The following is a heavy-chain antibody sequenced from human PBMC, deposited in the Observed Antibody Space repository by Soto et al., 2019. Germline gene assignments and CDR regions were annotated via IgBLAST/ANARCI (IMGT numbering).Heavy chain of an antibody. CDR2: ISAYNGNT. CDR3: ARELLWFGELSGWFDP. J-gene: IGHJ5*02. Sequence: QVQLVQSGAEVKKPGASVKVSCKASGYTFTSYGISWVRQAPGQGLEWMGWISAYNGNTNYAQKLQGRVTMTTDTSTRKAYMELRSLRSDDTAVYYCARELLWFGELSGWFDPWGHGTLVTVSS. V-gene: IGHV1-18*01. CDR1: GYTFTSYG. D-gene: IGHD3-10*01.